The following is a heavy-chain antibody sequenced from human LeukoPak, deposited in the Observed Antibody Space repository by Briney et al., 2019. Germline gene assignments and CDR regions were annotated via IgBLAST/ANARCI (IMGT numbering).Heavy chain of an antibody. J-gene: IGHJ5*02. Sequence: SETLSLTCTVSGYSISSGYYWGWIRQSPGKGLEWIGSIYHSGSTYYNPSLKSRVTISVDTSKNHFSLKLSSVIAADTAVYYCARDRGQQLVLGYNWFDPWGQGTLVTVSS. CDR3: ARDRGQQLVLGYNWFDP. D-gene: IGHD6-13*01. V-gene: IGHV4-38-2*02. CDR2: IYHSGST. CDR1: GYSISSGYY.